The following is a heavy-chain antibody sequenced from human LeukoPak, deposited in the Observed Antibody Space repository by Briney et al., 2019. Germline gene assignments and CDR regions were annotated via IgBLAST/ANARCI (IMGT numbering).Heavy chain of an antibody. Sequence: PSETLSLTCTVSGGSISSYYWSWIRQPPGKGLEWIGYIYYSGSTNYNPSLKSRVTISVDTSKNQFSLKLSSVTAADTAVYYCARFGSAMVRGVMDYWGQGTLVTVSS. CDR1: GGSISSYY. CDR2: IYYSGST. J-gene: IGHJ4*02. CDR3: ARFGSAMVRGVMDY. D-gene: IGHD3-10*01. V-gene: IGHV4-59*01.